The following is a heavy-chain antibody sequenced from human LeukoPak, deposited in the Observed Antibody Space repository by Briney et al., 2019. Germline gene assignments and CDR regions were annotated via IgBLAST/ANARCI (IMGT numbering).Heavy chain of an antibody. Sequence: GGSLRLSCAASGFTFSTYWMNWVRQAPGKGLEWVANIKQDGSEKYYVDSVKGRFTISRDNAKNSLYLQMNSLGAEDTAVYYCARAENLKFGSGRIYYFDYWGQGALVTVSS. V-gene: IGHV3-7*04. CDR2: IKQDGSEK. J-gene: IGHJ4*02. D-gene: IGHD3-10*01. CDR3: ARAENLKFGSGRIYYFDY. CDR1: GFTFSTYW.